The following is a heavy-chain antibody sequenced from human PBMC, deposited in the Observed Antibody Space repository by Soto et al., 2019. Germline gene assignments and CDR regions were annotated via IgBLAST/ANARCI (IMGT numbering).Heavy chain of an antibody. V-gene: IGHV3-9*01. Sequence: GGSLRLSCAASGFTFSGYAMSWVRQAPGKGLEWVAGFSWNSNTIAYADSVKGRFTISRDNAKNSLYLQMNSLRAEDTAFYYCAKDTGPNWGQGTLVTVSS. CDR2: FSWNSNTI. CDR3: AKDTGPN. J-gene: IGHJ4*02. CDR1: GFTFSGYA.